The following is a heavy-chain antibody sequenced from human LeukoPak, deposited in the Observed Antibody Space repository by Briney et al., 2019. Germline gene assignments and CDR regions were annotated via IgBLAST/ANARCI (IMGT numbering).Heavy chain of an antibody. CDR3: AREVGEMATLDFFDY. Sequence: GGSLRLSCAASGFTFSSYWMSWVRQAPGKGLEWVANIKQDGSEKYYVDSVKGRFTISRDNAKNSLYLQMNSLRAEDTAVYYCAREVGEMATLDFFDYWGQGTLVTVSS. J-gene: IGHJ4*02. CDR2: IKQDGSEK. D-gene: IGHD5-24*01. V-gene: IGHV3-7*01. CDR1: GFTFSSYW.